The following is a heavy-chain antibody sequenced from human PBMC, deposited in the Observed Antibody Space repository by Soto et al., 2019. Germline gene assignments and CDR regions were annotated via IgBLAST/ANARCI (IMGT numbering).Heavy chain of an antibody. J-gene: IGHJ4*02. D-gene: IGHD6-6*01. CDR3: AKVRGSIAAVGYFDY. V-gene: IGHV3-9*01. CDR2: ISWNSGSI. CDR1: GFTFDDYA. Sequence: EVQLVESGGGLVQPGRSLRLSCAASGFTFDDYAMHWVRQARGKGLEWVSGISWNSGSIGYADSVKGRFTISRDNAKNSLYLQMNSLRAEDTALYYCAKVRGSIAAVGYFDYWGQGTLVTVSS.